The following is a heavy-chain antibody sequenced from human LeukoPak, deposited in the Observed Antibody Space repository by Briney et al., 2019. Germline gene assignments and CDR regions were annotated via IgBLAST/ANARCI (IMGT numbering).Heavy chain of an antibody. D-gene: IGHD3-22*01. J-gene: IGHJ4*02. CDR2: TFYSGST. CDR1: GDSISSSSYY. V-gene: IGHV4-39*07. Sequence: SETLSLTCTVSGDSISSSSYYWEWIRQPPGKGLEWIGSTFYSGSTYYNPSLKSRVTISVDMSKNQFSLKLTSVTAADTAVYYCARLPHTLYYDSSGYYPDYWGQGTLVTVSS. CDR3: ARLPHTLYYDSSGYYPDY.